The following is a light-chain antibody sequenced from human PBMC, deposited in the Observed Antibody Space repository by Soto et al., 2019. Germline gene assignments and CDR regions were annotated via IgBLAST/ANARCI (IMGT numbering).Light chain of an antibody. Sequence: STSAVSAAVKESISRRWRASQSLNRWLAWYQQKPGKAPKLLIYDASSLQSGVPSRSSVSGSGTEFALTISILQPDDFASYYCKHSTTLLWTFAPGTKVDI. CDR2: DAS. CDR3: KHSTTLLWT. J-gene: IGKJ1*01. V-gene: IGKV1-5*01. CDR1: QSLNRW.